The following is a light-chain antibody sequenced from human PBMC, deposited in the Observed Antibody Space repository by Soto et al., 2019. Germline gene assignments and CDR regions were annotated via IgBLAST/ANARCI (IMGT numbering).Light chain of an antibody. Sequence: EIVLTQSPATLSLSPGERATLSCRASQSVSSSLAWYQQKPGQAPRLLIYDASKRATGIPARFSGSGSGTDFTLSISSLEPEDFAVYYCQQRSNWPPRYTFGQETKLEIK. CDR3: QQRSNWPPRYT. CDR2: DAS. J-gene: IGKJ2*01. V-gene: IGKV3-11*01. CDR1: QSVSSS.